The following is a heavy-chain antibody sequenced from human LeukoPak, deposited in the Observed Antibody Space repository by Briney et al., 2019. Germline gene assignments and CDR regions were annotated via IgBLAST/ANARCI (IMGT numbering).Heavy chain of an antibody. CDR3: ARESNYHGSGTGWFDP. D-gene: IGHD3-10*01. CDR2: FYYSGST. Sequence: SETLSLTCTVSGASISSYYWSWIRQPPGKGLEWIGYFYYSGSTYYNPSLKSRVTISLDTSKNQLSLKLSSVTAADTAVYYCARESNYHGSGTGWFDPWGQGTLVTVSS. J-gene: IGHJ5*02. CDR1: GASISSYY. V-gene: IGHV4-59*12.